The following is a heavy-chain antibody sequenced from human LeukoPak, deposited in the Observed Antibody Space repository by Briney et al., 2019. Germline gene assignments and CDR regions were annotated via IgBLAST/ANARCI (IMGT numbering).Heavy chain of an antibody. V-gene: IGHV3-23*01. Sequence: GGSLRLSCAASGFTFSSYAMSWVRQAPGKGLEWVSAISGSGGSTYYADSVKGRFTISRDNSKNTLYLQMNSLRAEDTAVYYCAKVRSVVVWELLPGPFFDYWGQGTLVTVSS. CDR1: GFTFSSYA. D-gene: IGHD1-26*01. J-gene: IGHJ4*02. CDR3: AKVRSVVVWELLPGPFFDY. CDR2: ISGSGGST.